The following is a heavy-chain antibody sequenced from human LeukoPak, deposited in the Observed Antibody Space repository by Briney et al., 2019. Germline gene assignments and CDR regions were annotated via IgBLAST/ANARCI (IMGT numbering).Heavy chain of an antibody. Sequence: SETLSLTCAGDSLSGSSVTWVRQPPGKGLEWIGEISQSGNTNYSPSLKSRLTMSIDTSKSQIPLNLSSATTADTAVYFCARGILRYDWTDSDVRAFHYYYYMDVWGPGVTVIVSS. V-gene: IGHV4-34*01. CDR3: ARGILRYDWTDSDVRAFHYYYYMDV. CDR1: DSLSGSS. CDR2: ISQSGNT. J-gene: IGHJ6*03. D-gene: IGHD1-20*01.